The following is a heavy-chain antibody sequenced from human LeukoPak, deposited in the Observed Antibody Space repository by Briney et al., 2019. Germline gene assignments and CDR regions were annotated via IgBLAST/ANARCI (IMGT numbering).Heavy chain of an antibody. Sequence: HPGGSLRLSCAASGFTFSSYEMNWVRQAPGKGLEWVSYISSSGSTIYYADSVKGRFTISRDNAKNSLYLQMNSLRDEETAVYYCASDSYGDYYNYYYGMDVWGQGTTVTVSS. D-gene: IGHD4-17*01. CDR1: GFTFSSYE. CDR2: ISSSGSTI. V-gene: IGHV3-48*03. CDR3: ASDSYGDYYNYYYGMDV. J-gene: IGHJ6*02.